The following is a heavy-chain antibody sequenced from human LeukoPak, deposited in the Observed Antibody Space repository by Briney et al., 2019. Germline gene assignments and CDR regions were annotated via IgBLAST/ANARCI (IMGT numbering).Heavy chain of an antibody. CDR2: IYSDGTT. CDR3: AKRRNYCYDSSGYTFDY. D-gene: IGHD3-22*01. J-gene: IGHJ4*02. CDR1: GFIVRSTY. V-gene: IGHV3-53*01. Sequence: PGGSLRLSCAASGFIVRSTYMSWVRQAPGKGLEWVSVIYSDGTTYYADSVKGRFTISRDNSKNTLYLQMNSLRAEDTAVYYCAKRRNYCYDSSGYTFDYWGQGTLVTVSS.